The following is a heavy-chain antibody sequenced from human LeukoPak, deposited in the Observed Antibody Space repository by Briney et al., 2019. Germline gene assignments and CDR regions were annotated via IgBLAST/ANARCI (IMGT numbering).Heavy chain of an antibody. D-gene: IGHD4-23*01. J-gene: IGHJ4*02. CDR3: AKSYGGNLYYFDY. V-gene: IGHV3-23*01. CDR1: GFTFSDYY. CDR2: ISGSGGST. Sequence: GGSLRLSCAASGFTFSDYYMSWIRQAPGKGLEWVSAISGSGGSTYYADSVKGRFTISRGNSKNTLYLQMNSLRAEDTAVYYCAKSYGGNLYYFDYWGQGTLVTVSS.